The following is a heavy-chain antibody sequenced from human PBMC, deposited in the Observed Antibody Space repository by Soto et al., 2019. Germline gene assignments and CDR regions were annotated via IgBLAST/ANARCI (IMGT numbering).Heavy chain of an antibody. J-gene: IGHJ5*01. CDR1: GYSFTRYW. Sequence: GESLQISCKGSGYSFTRYWIAWVRQMPGKGLEWMGIIYPGDSDTRYSPSFQGQVTISVDKSISTAYLQWSSLKASDTAMYYCARHESSYDSGAYYNVDPWGQGTLVTVSS. CDR3: ARHESSYDSGAYYNVDP. V-gene: IGHV5-51*01. CDR2: IYPGDSDT. D-gene: IGHD3-10*01.